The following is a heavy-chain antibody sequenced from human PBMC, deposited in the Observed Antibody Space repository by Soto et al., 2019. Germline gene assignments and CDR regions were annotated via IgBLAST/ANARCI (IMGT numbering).Heavy chain of an antibody. Sequence: SETLSLTCAVYGGSFSGYYWSWIRQPPGKGLEWIGEINHSGSTNYNPSLKSRVTISVDTSKNQFSLKLSSVTAADTAVYYCARVAHYDYVWGSPRGTYFAYWGQGTLVTGSS. D-gene: IGHD3-16*01. J-gene: IGHJ4*02. CDR2: INHSGST. V-gene: IGHV4-34*01. CDR1: GGSFSGYY. CDR3: ARVAHYDYVWGSPRGTYFAY.